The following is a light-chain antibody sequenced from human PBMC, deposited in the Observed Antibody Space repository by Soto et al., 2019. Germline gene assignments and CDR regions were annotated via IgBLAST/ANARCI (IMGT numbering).Light chain of an antibody. Sequence: EIVMTQSPATLSVSPGERATLSCRASQSVSSNLAWYQQKPGQAPRLLIYGASTRATGLPARFSGSGSGTQFTLTISSLQSGDFAVYFCQQYNNWPITFGQGTRLEIK. CDR1: QSVSSN. CDR2: GAS. J-gene: IGKJ5*01. V-gene: IGKV3-15*01. CDR3: QQYNNWPIT.